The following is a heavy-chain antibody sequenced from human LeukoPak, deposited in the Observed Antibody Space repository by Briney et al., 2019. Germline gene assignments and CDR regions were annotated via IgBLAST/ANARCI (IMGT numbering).Heavy chain of an antibody. V-gene: IGHV1-2*02. CDR2: INPNSGGT. J-gene: IGHJ4*02. D-gene: IGHD1-26*01. CDR1: GYTFTGYY. CDR3: ARSPASGSYYFDY. Sequence: ASVKVSYKASGYTFTGYYMHWVRQAPGQGLEWMGWINPNSGGTNYAQKFQGRVTMTRDTSISTAYMELSRLRSDDTAVYYCARSPASGSYYFDYWGQGTLVTVSS.